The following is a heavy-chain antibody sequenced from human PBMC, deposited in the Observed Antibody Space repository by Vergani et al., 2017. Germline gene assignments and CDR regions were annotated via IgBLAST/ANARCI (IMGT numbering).Heavy chain of an antibody. D-gene: IGHD5-12*01. J-gene: IGHJ6*03. CDR1: GYTFTGYY. Sequence: QVQLVQSGAEVKKPGASVKVSCKASGYTFTGYYMHWVRQATGQGLEWMGWINPNSGGTNYAQKFQGRVTMTRDTSISTAYMGRGRLRSDDTAVFYCAGGLGGSGYDIAYYYMDVWGKGTTVTVSS. V-gene: IGHV1-2*02. CDR2: INPNSGGT. CDR3: AGGLGGSGYDIAYYYMDV.